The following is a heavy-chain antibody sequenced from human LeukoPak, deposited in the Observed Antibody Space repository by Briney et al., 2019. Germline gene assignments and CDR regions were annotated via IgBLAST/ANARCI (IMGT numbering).Heavy chain of an antibody. CDR2: ISGSGAIT. Sequence: PGGSLRLSCAASGITFSSYTMTWARLAPGKGLEWVSGISGSGAITDYVDSVRGRFTISRDNSKNTVYLQMHSLRTEDTAVYYCAKIIAVTESYWYGMDVWGQGTTVTVSS. J-gene: IGHJ6*02. D-gene: IGHD4-17*01. CDR1: GITFSSYT. CDR3: AKIIAVTESYWYGMDV. V-gene: IGHV3-23*01.